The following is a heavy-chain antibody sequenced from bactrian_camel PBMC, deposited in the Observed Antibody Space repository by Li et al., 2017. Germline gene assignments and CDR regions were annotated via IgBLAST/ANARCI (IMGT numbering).Heavy chain of an antibody. CDR1: GYSHSSYC. V-gene: IGHV3-2*01. Sequence: HVQLVESGGGSVQAGGSLRLSCVISGYSHSSYCMGWFRQAPGKEREGVANFYSDRNANSTYYSDSVKGRFTISRDNAEKTLFLQMNNLTPEDTAMYYCAATPRWRVTRAQSLTATNYDFWGQGTQVTVS. CDR2: FYSDRNANST. D-gene: IGHD1*01. CDR3: AATPRWRVTRAQSLTATNYDF. J-gene: IGHJ4*01.